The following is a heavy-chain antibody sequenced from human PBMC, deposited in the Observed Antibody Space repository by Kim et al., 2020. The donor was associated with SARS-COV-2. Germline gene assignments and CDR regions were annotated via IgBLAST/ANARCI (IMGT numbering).Heavy chain of an antibody. D-gene: IGHD2-2*01. CDR1: GFTFSNAW. V-gene: IGHV3-15*01. CDR3: TSGAVVVPAASGYYYYYGMDV. CDR2: IKSKTDGGTT. Sequence: GGSLRLSCAASGFTFSNAWMSWVRQAPGKGLEWVGRIKSKTDGGTTDYAAPVKGRFTTSRDDSKNTLYLQMNSLKTEDTAVYYCTSGAVVVPAASGYYYYYGMDVWGQGTTVTVSS. J-gene: IGHJ6*02.